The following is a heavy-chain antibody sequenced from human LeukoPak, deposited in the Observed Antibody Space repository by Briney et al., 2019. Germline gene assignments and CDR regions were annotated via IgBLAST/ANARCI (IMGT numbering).Heavy chain of an antibody. CDR3: GGSGYFSRFDY. Sequence: GGSLRLSCAASGFTFSSYSMNWVRQAPGKGLEWVSSISSSSSYIYYADSVKVRFTISRDNAKNSLYLQMNSLRAEDTAVYYCGGSGYFSRFDYWGQGTLVTVSS. V-gene: IGHV3-21*01. CDR1: GFTFSSYS. D-gene: IGHD3-22*01. J-gene: IGHJ4*02. CDR2: ISSSSSYI.